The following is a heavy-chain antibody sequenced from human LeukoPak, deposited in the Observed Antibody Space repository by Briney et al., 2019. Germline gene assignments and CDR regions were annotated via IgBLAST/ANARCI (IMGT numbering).Heavy chain of an antibody. CDR2: IKQDGSEK. J-gene: IGHJ4*02. Sequence: GGSLRLSCAASGFTFSSYWMSWVRQAPGKGLEWVANIKQDGSEKYYVDSVKGRFTISRDNAKSSLYLQMSSLGAEDTAVYYCARREYCSSTSCQGGFGVFDYWGQGTLVTVSS. V-gene: IGHV3-7*01. CDR3: ARREYCSSTSCQGGFGVFDY. CDR1: GFTFSSYW. D-gene: IGHD2-2*01.